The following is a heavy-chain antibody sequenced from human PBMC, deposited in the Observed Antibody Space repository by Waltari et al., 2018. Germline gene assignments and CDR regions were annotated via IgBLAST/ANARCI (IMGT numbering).Heavy chain of an antibody. CDR2: ISYDGSNK. V-gene: IGHV3-30-3*01. CDR3: ASVGGDYVT. CDR1: GFTFSSYA. Sequence: QVQLVESGGGVVQPGRSLRLSCAASGFTFSSYAMHWVRQAPGKGLEWVAVISYDGSNKYYADSVKGRFTISRDNSKNTLYLQMNSLRDEDTAVYYCASVGGDYVTWGQGTLVTVSS. D-gene: IGHD4-17*01. J-gene: IGHJ5*02.